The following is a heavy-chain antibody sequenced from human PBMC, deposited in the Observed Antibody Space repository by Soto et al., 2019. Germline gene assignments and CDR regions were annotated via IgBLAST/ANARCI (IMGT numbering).Heavy chain of an antibody. CDR3: ARVGGMASYFDY. V-gene: IGHV3-21*01. J-gene: IGHJ4*02. CDR1: RFTFGGYA. Sequence: GGSLRLSCSASRFTFGGYAMSWVRQAPGKGLEWVSSISSSSSYIYYADSVKGRFTISRDNAKNSLYLQMNSLRAEDTAVYYCARVGGMASYFDYWGQGTLVTVSS. D-gene: IGHD1-20*01. CDR2: ISSSSSYI.